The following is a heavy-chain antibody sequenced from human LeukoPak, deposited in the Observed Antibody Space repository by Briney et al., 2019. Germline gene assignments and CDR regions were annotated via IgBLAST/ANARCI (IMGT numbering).Heavy chain of an antibody. D-gene: IGHD2/OR15-2a*01. J-gene: IGHJ4*02. V-gene: IGHV3-21*06. CDR1: GFTFSSYS. CDR3: VRGFFYGDPFFDY. CDR2: INTDSTYI. Sequence: GGSLRLSCAAPGFTFSSYSMNWVRQAPGKSLEWVASINTDSTYIYYADSMKGRFTISRDNAKNSLYLQMNSLRAEDTAVYYCVRGFFYGDPFFDYWGQGSLVTVSS.